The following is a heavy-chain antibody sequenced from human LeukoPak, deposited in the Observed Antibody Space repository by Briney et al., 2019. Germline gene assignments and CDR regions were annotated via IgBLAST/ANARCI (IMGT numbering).Heavy chain of an antibody. J-gene: IGHJ3*02. CDR2: IWYDGTNK. CDR3: ARAHTIFWEFDAFDI. Sequence: GGSLRLSCAVSGFTLSNYGMHWVRQAPGRGLEWVAVIWYDGTNKYYADSVRGRFTISRDSSKNSLYLQMNSLRDEDTAVYFCARAHTIFWEFDAFDIWGRGTMVTVSS. CDR1: GFTLSNYG. D-gene: IGHD3-3*01. V-gene: IGHV3-33*01.